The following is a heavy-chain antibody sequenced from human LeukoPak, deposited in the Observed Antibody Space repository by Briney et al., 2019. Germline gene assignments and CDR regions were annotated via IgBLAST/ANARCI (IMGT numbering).Heavy chain of an antibody. Sequence: PGGSLRLSCAASGFTFSSYAMSWVRQAPGKGLEWVSAISGSGGNTYYADSVKGRFTMSRDNSKNTLYLQMNSLRAEDTAVYYCAKPITMIVVATSLDYWGQGTLVTVSS. D-gene: IGHD3-22*01. J-gene: IGHJ4*02. V-gene: IGHV3-23*01. CDR1: GFTFSSYA. CDR2: ISGSGGNT. CDR3: AKPITMIVVATSLDY.